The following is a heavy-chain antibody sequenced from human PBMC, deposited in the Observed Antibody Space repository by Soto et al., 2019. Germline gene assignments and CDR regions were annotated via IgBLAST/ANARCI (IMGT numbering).Heavy chain of an antibody. CDR3: GRVMRSLLSITALDT. V-gene: IGHV1-46*01. CDR1: GYTFTRDQ. J-gene: IGHJ5*02. D-gene: IGHD3-10*01. CDR2: IDPGGGKT. Sequence: GASVKVSCKASGYTFTRDQIHWVRQAPGQGLEWMGMIDPGGGKTNYAQKFQGRVTMTRDTSTSTVYMALSSLRSEDTAIYFCGRVMRSLLSITALDTWGQGTLV.